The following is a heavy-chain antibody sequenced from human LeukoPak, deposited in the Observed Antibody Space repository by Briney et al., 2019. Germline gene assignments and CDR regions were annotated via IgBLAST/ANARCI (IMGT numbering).Heavy chain of an antibody. CDR1: GFTFSGYE. V-gene: IGHV3-48*03. J-gene: IGHJ4*02. CDR3: ARDDAGYSSGWYWVY. CDR2: ISSSGSII. Sequence: GGSLRLSCAASGFTFSGYEMNWVRQAPGKGLEWVSYISSSGSIIYYADSVKGRFTISRENAKNSLYLQMNSLRAEDTAVYYCARDDAGYSSGWYWVYWGQGTLVTVSS. D-gene: IGHD6-19*01.